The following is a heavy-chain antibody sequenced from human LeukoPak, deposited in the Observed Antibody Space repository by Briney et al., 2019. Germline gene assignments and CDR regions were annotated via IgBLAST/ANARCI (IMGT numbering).Heavy chain of an antibody. CDR1: GFTFSSYS. Sequence: GGSLRLSCAASGFTFSSYSMNWVRQAPGKGLGWVSYISSSSSTIYYADSVKGRFTISRDNAKNSLYLQMNSLRAEDTAVYYCASSPWYSSGWVDYWGQGTLVTVSS. CDR3: ASSPWYSSGWVDY. D-gene: IGHD6-19*01. J-gene: IGHJ4*02. V-gene: IGHV3-48*01. CDR2: ISSSSSTI.